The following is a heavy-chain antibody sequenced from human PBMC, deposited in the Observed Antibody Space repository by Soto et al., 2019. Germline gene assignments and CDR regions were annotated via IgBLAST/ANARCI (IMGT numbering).Heavy chain of an antibody. CDR3: ARQWAVLYAAYAMDV. V-gene: IGHV3-33*03. Sequence: QVHLVESGGGVVQPGRSLRLSCAASGFTFSSYGMLWVRQAPGKGLEWVAVIWYNGSKKYYGESVKGRFTIFRDNSANTLYLEMSSLRAEDTAVYYCARQWAVLYAAYAMDVWGQGTTVTVSS. CDR2: IWYNGSKK. CDR1: GFTFSSYG. J-gene: IGHJ6*02. D-gene: IGHD6-19*01.